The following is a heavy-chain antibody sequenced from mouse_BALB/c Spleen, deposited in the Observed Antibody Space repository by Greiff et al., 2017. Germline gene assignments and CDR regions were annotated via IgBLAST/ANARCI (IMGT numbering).Heavy chain of an antibody. CDR1: GYTFTDYA. CDR2: ISIYYDNT. D-gene: IGHD1-1*01. CDR3: ARGDYYGSSYGGYVDV. Sequence: QVHVKQSGPELVRPGESVKISCKGSGYTFTDYAMHWVKQSHAKSLEWIGVISIYYDNTNYNQKFKGKATMTVDKSSSTAYMELARLTSEDSAIYYCARGDYYGSSYGGYVDVWGAGTTVTVSS. J-gene: IGHJ1*01. V-gene: IGHV1-67*01.